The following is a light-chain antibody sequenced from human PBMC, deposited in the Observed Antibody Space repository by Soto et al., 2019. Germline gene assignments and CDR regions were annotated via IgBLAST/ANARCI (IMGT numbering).Light chain of an antibody. Sequence: DIQMTHSPSTLSGSVGDRFTITCRAIQTISIWLAWYQQKPGKAPKLLIYKASTLKSGVPSRFSGSGSGTDFTLTISSLQPEDFATYYCQQSYSTPGTFGQGTKVDIK. CDR2: KAS. CDR1: QTISIW. J-gene: IGKJ1*01. V-gene: IGKV1-5*03. CDR3: QQSYSTPGT.